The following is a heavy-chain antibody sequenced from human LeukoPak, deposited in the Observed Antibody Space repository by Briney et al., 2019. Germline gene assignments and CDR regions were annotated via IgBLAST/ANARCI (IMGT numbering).Heavy chain of an antibody. CDR2: INVGNGYT. D-gene: IGHD3-22*01. Sequence: GASVKVSRKASGYTFTSYALHWVRQVPGQSLEWMGWINVGNGYTKYSQNFQGRVTLTSDTSASTAYMELSSLRSEDTAVYYCARQAVMYHYESSGYPFDYWGQGTLVTVSS. CDR1: GYTFTSYA. V-gene: IGHV1-3*01. J-gene: IGHJ4*02. CDR3: ARQAVMYHYESSGYPFDY.